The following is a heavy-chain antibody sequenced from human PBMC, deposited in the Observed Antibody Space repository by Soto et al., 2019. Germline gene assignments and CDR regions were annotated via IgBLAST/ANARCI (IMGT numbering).Heavy chain of an antibody. V-gene: IGHV4-34*01. CDR2: INHSGST. CDR1: GGSFSGYY. Sequence: SETLSLTCAVYGGSFSGYYWSWIRQPPGKGLEWIGEINHSGSTNYNPSLKSRVTISVDTSKNQFSLKLSSVTAADTAVYYCARGRILEWLTAFNYYYGMDVWGQGTTVTVSS. D-gene: IGHD3-3*01. J-gene: IGHJ6*02. CDR3: ARGRILEWLTAFNYYYGMDV.